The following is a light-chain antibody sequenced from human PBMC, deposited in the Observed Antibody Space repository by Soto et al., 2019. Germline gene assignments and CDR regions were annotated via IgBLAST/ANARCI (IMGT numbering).Light chain of an antibody. V-gene: IGLV2-23*02. CDR1: RSDVGRYNL. CDR3: CSYAGSSTYV. Sequence: QSVLTQPASVSGSPGQSITISCTGTRSDVGRYNLVSWYQQHPGEAPKLMIYEVTKRPSGVSYRFSGSKSGNTASLTISGLQADDEADYNCCSYAGSSTYVCGTGTKVTVL. J-gene: IGLJ1*01. CDR2: EVT.